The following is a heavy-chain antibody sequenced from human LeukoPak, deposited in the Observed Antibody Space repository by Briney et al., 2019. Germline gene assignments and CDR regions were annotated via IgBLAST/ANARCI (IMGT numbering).Heavy chain of an antibody. CDR3: ARGEFGDYYYFYMDV. Sequence: GGSLRLSCAASGFTFDDYAMHWVRQAPGKGLEWVSGISWNSFTIGYADSVKGRFTISRDDAKNSLFLQMNSLRAEDTATYYCARGEFGDYYYFYMDVWGKGTTVTVSS. D-gene: IGHD2/OR15-2a*01. V-gene: IGHV3-9*01. J-gene: IGHJ6*03. CDR1: GFTFDDYA. CDR2: ISWNSFTI.